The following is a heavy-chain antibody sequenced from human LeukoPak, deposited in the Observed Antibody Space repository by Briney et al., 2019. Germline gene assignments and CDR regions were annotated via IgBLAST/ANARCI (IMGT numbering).Heavy chain of an antibody. CDR1: GYTFTGYY. CDR3: ARDQGYSGYPNY. V-gene: IGHV1-2*02. J-gene: IGHJ4*02. CDR2: INPNSGGT. Sequence: ASVKVSCKASGYTFTGYYMHWVRQAPGQGLEWMGWINPNSGGTNYAQKFQGRVTMTRDTSISTAYMELSRLRSDDTAVYYCARDQGYSGYPNYWGQGTLVTVSS. D-gene: IGHD5-12*01.